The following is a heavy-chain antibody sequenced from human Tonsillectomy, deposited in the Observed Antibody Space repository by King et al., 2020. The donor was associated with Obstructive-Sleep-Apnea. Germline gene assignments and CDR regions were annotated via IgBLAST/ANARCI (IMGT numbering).Heavy chain of an antibody. CDR1: GGSISTYY. D-gene: IGHD3-16*02. Sequence: QVQLQESGPGLVKPSETLSLTCTVSGGSISTYYWSWIRQPPGKGLEWIGCFYYSGSSHYNPSLKSRVTISVDTSKNQFSLNVCSVTAADTALYYGASADNTDDFGGVIVPFDHWGQGTLVTVSS. V-gene: IGHV4-59*08. CDR2: FYYSGSS. CDR3: ASADNTDDFGGVIVPFDH. J-gene: IGHJ4*02.